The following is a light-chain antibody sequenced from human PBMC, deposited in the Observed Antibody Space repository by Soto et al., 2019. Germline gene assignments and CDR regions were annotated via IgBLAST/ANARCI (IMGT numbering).Light chain of an antibody. CDR1: SSDVGGYNY. Sequence: QSVLTQPASVSGSPGQSIPISCTGTSSDVGGYNYVSWYQQHPGKAPKLMIYDVSNRPSGVSNRFSGSKSGNTASLTISGLQAEDEADYYCSSYTSSSTGVFGTGTKVPS. V-gene: IGLV2-14*01. J-gene: IGLJ1*01. CDR3: SSYTSSSTGV. CDR2: DVS.